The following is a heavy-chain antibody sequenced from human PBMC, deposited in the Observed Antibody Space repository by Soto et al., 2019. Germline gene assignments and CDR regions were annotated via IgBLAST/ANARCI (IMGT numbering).Heavy chain of an antibody. V-gene: IGHV3-33*01. Sequence: WGSVRHSCAAGGFTFSSYGRHWVSQAPGKGLEWVAVIWYDGSNKYYADSVKGRFTISRDNSKKTLYLQMNSLRAEDTAVYYCARDLYTAMANWFDPWGQGTLVTVYS. D-gene: IGHD5-18*01. CDR1: GFTFSSYG. CDR3: ARDLYTAMANWFDP. J-gene: IGHJ5*02. CDR2: IWYDGSNK.